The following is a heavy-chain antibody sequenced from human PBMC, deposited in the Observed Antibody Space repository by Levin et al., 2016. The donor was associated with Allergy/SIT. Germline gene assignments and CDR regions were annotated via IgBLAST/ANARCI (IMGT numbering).Heavy chain of an antibody. V-gene: IGHV3-7*05. Sequence: GGSLRLSCAASGFTFSDYWMSWVRQAPGKGLEWVANIKQDGSDKYYVDSVKGRFTISRDNAKKSLYLQMNSLRAEDTAVYYCASLRGVGPTFPLDYWGQGILVIVSS. J-gene: IGHJ4*02. CDR1: GFTFSDYW. D-gene: IGHD1-26*01. CDR3: ASLRGVGPTFPLDY. CDR2: IKQDGSDK.